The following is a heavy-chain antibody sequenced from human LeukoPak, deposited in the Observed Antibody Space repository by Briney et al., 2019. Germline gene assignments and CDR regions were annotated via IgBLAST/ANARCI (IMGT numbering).Heavy chain of an antibody. D-gene: IGHD3-16*02. CDR1: GFTFSSYA. V-gene: IGHV3-48*03. CDR2: ISSSGTTI. CDR3: ARVYYDHVWGSYRHFDY. Sequence: GGSLTLSCAASGFTFSSYAVNWVRQAPGKGLEWVSYISSSGTTIYYADSVKGRFTISRDSAKNPLYLQMNSLRAEDTAVYYCARVYYDHVWGSYRHFDYWGQGTLVTVSS. J-gene: IGHJ4*02.